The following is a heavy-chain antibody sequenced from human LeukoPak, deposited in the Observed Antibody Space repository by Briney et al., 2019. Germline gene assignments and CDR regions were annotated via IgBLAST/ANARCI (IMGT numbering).Heavy chain of an antibody. CDR1: GFSINNDW. J-gene: IGHJ3*02. D-gene: IGHD1-14*01. CDR2: INEDGSVK. Sequence: GGSLRLSCTASGFSINNDWITWVRQAPGKGLEWVANINEDGSVKNHVDSVKGRFTISRDNAKNSLYLQMNSLRAEDTAVYYCARDSGYNTFDIWGRGAMVTVSS. CDR3: ARDSGYNTFDI. V-gene: IGHV3-7*01.